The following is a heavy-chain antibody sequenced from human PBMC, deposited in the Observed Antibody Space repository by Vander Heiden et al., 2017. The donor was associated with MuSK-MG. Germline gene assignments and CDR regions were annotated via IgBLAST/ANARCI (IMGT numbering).Heavy chain of an antibody. J-gene: IGHJ4*02. D-gene: IGHD3-3*01. CDR1: GFTFSHAW. CDR2: IKSKSDGETA. V-gene: IGHV3-15*01. Sequence: EVQLVESGGGLVKPGGSLRLSCAASGFTFSHAWMSWVRQAPGRGLEWVGRIKSKSDGETADYAAPVKGSFTISRDDSMNTMYLQMKRMQTEDTAVYYSATSRTVLEHAFDYWCLGTLVTVSS. CDR3: ATSRTVLEHAFDY.